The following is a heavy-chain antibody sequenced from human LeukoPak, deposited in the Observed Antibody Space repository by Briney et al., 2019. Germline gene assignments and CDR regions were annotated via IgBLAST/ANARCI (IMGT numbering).Heavy chain of an antibody. Sequence: PETLSLTCAVYGGSFSGYYWSWIRQPPGKGLEWIGETNHSGSTNYNPSLKSRVTISVDTSKNQFSLKLSSVTAADTAVYYCARGQWLVDYWGQGTLVTVSS. V-gene: IGHV4-34*01. CDR2: TNHSGST. CDR1: GGSFSGYY. CDR3: ARGQWLVDY. D-gene: IGHD6-19*01. J-gene: IGHJ4*02.